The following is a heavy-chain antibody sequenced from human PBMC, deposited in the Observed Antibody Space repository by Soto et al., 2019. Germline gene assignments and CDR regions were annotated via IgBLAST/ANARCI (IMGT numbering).Heavy chain of an antibody. CDR2: INHSGST. J-gene: IGHJ6*03. Sequence: QVQLQQWGAGLLKPSETLSLTCAVYGGSFSGYYWSWIRQPPGKGLEWIGEINHSGSTNYNPSLKSRVTISVDTSKNPFSLKLSSVTAADTAVYYCARTPGPRIYYYYLDVWGKGTTVTVSS. CDR3: ARTPGPRIYYYYLDV. V-gene: IGHV4-34*01. CDR1: GGSFSGYY.